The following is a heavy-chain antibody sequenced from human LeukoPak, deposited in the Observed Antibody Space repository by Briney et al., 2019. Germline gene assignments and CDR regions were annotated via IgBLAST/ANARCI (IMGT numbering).Heavy chain of an antibody. D-gene: IGHD3-9*01. Sequence: PSETLSLTCTVSGGSISSYYWSWIRQPPGKGLEWIGYIYYSGSTNYNPSLKSRVTISVDTSKNQFSLKLSSVTAADTAVYYCARVLRYFDWLLYNWFDPWGQGTLVTVSS. V-gene: IGHV4-59*01. CDR2: IYYSGST. J-gene: IGHJ5*02. CDR3: ARVLRYFDWLLYNWFDP. CDR1: GGSISSYY.